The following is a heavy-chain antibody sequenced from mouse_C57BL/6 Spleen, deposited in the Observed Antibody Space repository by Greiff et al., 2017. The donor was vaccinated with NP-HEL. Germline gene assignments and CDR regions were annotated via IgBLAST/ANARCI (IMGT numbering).Heavy chain of an antibody. D-gene: IGHD2-5*01. V-gene: IGHV1-64*01. Sequence: QVQLQQPGAELVKPGASVKLSCKASGYTFTSYWMHWVKQRPGQGLEWIGMIHPNSGSTNYNEKFKSKATLTVDKSSSTAYMQLSSLTSEDSAVYYCAICQVLYYSNPYFDYWGQGTTLTVSS. CDR3: AICQVLYYSNPYFDY. CDR1: GYTFTSYW. CDR2: IHPNSGST. J-gene: IGHJ2*01.